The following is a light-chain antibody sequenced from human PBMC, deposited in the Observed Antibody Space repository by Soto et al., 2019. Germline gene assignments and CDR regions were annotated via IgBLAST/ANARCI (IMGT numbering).Light chain of an antibody. Sequence: DIQMTQSPATLSASVGDRVTITCRASQSIRTWLAWYQQKPGKAPKVLIYAASTLQSGVPSRFSGSGSGTDFSLTISSLQTDDFATYFCQQYQSYATFGQGTKVEIK. J-gene: IGKJ1*01. CDR2: AAS. CDR3: QQYQSYAT. CDR1: QSIRTW. V-gene: IGKV1-5*01.